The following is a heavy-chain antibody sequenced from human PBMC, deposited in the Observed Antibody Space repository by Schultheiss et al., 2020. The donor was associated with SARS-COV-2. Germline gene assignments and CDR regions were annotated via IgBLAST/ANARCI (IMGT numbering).Heavy chain of an antibody. CDR3: ARLNSSWINERPYNWFDP. V-gene: IGHV3-48*01. CDR2: ISSISSTI. CDR1: GFTFSSYG. J-gene: IGHJ5*02. D-gene: IGHD6-13*01. Sequence: SCAASGFTFSSYGMHWVRQAPGKGLEWVSYISSISSTIYYADSVKGRFTISRDNAKNSLYLQMNSLRAEDTAVYYCARLNSSWINERPYNWFDPWGQGTLVTVSS.